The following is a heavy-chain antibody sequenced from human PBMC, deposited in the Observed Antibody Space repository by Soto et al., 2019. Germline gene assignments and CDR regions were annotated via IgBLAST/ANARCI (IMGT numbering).Heavy chain of an antibody. CDR2: INHSGGT. J-gene: IGHJ5*02. V-gene: IGHV4-34*01. Sequence: SETLSLPCAVYGGSFSGYYWGWIRQPPGKGLEWIGEINHSGGTNYTPSLKSRVTISVDTSKNQFSLKLSSVTAADTAVYYCARGQPLYYDFWSGYEGRTGRRGWFDPWGQGTLVTVSS. CDR3: ARGQPLYYDFWSGYEGRTGRRGWFDP. CDR1: GGSFSGYY. D-gene: IGHD3-3*01.